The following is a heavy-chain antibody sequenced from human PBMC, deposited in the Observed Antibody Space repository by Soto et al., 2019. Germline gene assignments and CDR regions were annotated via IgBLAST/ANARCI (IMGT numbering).Heavy chain of an antibody. J-gene: IGHJ4*02. Sequence: SETLSLTCTVSGGSISSYYWSWLRQPPGKGLEWIGYIYYSGSTNYNPSLKSRVTISVDTSKNQFSLKLSSVTAADTAVYYCARYYDSSGYTYYFDYWGQGTLVTVS. CDR3: ARYYDSSGYTYYFDY. CDR1: GGSISSYY. CDR2: IYYSGST. D-gene: IGHD3-22*01. V-gene: IGHV4-59*08.